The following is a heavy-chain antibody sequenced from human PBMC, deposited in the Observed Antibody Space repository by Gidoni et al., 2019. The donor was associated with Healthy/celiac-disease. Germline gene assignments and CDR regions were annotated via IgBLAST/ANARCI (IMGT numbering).Heavy chain of an antibody. V-gene: IGHV3-33*01. Sequence: QLQLVESGGGVVQPGRSLGPSCAAPGFTLLSYGMHWSRQAPGKGLEWVAVIWYDGSNKYYADTVKGRFTISRDNSKNTLYLQMNSLRAEDTAVYYCAREFSSSSGYYYYGMDVWGQGTTVTVSS. CDR3: AREFSSSSGYYYYGMDV. D-gene: IGHD6-6*01. J-gene: IGHJ6*02. CDR1: GFTLLSYG. CDR2: IWYDGSNK.